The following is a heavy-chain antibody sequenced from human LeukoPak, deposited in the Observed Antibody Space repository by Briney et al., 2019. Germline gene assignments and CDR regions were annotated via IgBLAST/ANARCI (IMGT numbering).Heavy chain of an antibody. CDR2: IYYSGST. D-gene: IGHD2-2*02. Sequence: SETLSLTCTVSGGSISSSSYYWGWIRQPPGKGLEWIGSIYYSGSTYYNPSLKSRVTISVDTSKNQFSLKLSSVTAADTAVYYCARTDYQLLYLDYWGQGTLVTVSS. CDR3: ARTDYQLLYLDY. J-gene: IGHJ4*02. V-gene: IGHV4-39*07. CDR1: GGSISSSSYY.